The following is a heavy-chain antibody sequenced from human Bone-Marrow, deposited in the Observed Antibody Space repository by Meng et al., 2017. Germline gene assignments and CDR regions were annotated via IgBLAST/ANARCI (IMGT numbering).Heavy chain of an antibody. J-gene: IGHJ4*02. Sequence: GGSLRLSCVASGFTFSSCGMAWVRQAPGKGLEWVAVISYDGSNKYYADSVKGRFTISRDNSKNTLYLQMNSLRAEDTAVYYCARVARLFGGYDLDYWGQGTLVTVSS. CDR1: GFTFSSCG. V-gene: IGHV3-30*03. CDR3: ARVARLFGGYDLDY. D-gene: IGHD5-12*01. CDR2: ISYDGSNK.